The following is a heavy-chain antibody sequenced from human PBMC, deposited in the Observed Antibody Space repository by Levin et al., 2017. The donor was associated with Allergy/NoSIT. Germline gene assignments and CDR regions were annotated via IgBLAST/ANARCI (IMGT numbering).Heavy chain of an antibody. D-gene: IGHD6-19*01. J-gene: IGHJ4*02. CDR1: GGSISSYY. CDR3: ARVTSSGWVNFDY. Sequence: SQTLSLTCTVSGGSISSYYWSWIRQPPGKGLEWIGYIYYSGSTNYNPSLKSRVTISVDTSKNQFSLKLSSVTAADTAVYYCARVTSSGWVNFDYWGQGTLVTVSS. CDR2: IYYSGST. V-gene: IGHV4-59*01.